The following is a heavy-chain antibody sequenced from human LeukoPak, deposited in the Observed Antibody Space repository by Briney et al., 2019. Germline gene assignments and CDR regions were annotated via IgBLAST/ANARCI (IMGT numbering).Heavy chain of an antibody. CDR1: GVTFSSYA. J-gene: IGHJ4*02. Sequence: ASVNVSCKASGVTFSSYAISWVRQAPGQGLEWMGGIIPIFGTTNYAQKFQGRVTITTNESTSTTYMELSSLTSEDTAVYYCATDYCTNGVCYTAFDYWGQGTLVTVSS. D-gene: IGHD2-8*01. V-gene: IGHV1-69*05. CDR3: ATDYCTNGVCYTAFDY. CDR2: IIPIFGTT.